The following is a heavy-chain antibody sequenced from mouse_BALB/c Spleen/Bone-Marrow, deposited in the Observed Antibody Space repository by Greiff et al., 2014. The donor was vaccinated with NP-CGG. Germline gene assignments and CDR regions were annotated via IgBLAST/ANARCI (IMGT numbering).Heavy chain of an antibody. CDR1: GYTFSSYW. Sequence: QVQLQQSGAELMKPGASVKISCKATGYTFSSYWVEWVKQRPGHGLERIGEILPGSGNIYFNEKFKGRATFTADTPSTTAYMQLSSLTSEDSAVYYCARGDWDFAMDYWGQGTSVTVSS. CDR3: ARGDWDFAMDY. D-gene: IGHD4-1*01. CDR2: ILPGSGNI. J-gene: IGHJ4*01. V-gene: IGHV1-9*01.